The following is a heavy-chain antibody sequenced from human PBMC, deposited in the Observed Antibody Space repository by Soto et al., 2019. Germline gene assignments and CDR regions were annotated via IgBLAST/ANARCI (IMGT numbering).Heavy chain of an antibody. CDR2: ISAHSGNT. V-gene: IGHV1-18*01. CDR3: ARIAASGIVHDFDV. J-gene: IGHJ4*02. D-gene: IGHD6-13*01. Sequence: QVQLVQSEGEVKKPGASVKISCRASGYTFTSYAINWVRQAPGQGLEWMGWISAHSGNTNYAQKVQGRVTMTPDTSTSTAYMELRSLRPDDTAIYYCARIAASGIVHDFDVWGQGTLVTVSS. CDR1: GYTFTSYA.